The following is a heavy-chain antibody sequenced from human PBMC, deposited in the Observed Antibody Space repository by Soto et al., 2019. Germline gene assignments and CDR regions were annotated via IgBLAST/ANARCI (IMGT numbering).Heavy chain of an antibody. Sequence: QVQLVQSGTEMKKPGASVKVSCKASGNIFTDLYVHWLRQARGQGLEWMGWINPNSGDTNYAQKFQGRVTMTRDMSISLVYMELTRLTSDDTAVYFCARDITVSTMGFDYWGQGTLVTVSS. D-gene: IGHD4-17*01. CDR2: INPNSGDT. J-gene: IGHJ4*02. V-gene: IGHV1-2*02. CDR3: ARDITVSTMGFDY. CDR1: GNIFTDLY.